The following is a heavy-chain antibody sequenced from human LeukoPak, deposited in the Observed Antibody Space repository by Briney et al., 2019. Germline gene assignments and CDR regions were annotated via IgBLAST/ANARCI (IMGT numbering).Heavy chain of an antibody. Sequence: PSETLSLTCTVSGGSISSSSYYWGWIRQPPGKGLEWIGSIYYSGSTYYNPSLKSRVTISVDTSKNQFSLKLSSVTAADTAVYYCARGFRRVRLVDIVATTYPGPSFGYWGQGTLVTVSS. CDR3: ARGFRRVRLVDIVATTYPGPSFGY. CDR2: IYYSGST. D-gene: IGHD5-12*01. CDR1: GGSISSSSYY. J-gene: IGHJ4*02. V-gene: IGHV4-39*07.